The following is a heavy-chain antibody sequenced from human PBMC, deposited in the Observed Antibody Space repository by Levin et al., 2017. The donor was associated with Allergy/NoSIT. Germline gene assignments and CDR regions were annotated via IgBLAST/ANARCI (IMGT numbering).Heavy chain of an antibody. CDR2: IYYTGNT. V-gene: IGHV4-38-2*01. D-gene: IGHD6-19*01. Sequence: SETLSLTCAVSGFSISSGYYWGWIRQPPGKGLEWTGSIYYTGNTYYNPSLRSRVTISRDTSKNQLSLKLSSLTAEDPAIYYCARTVTSGWYIIWFCPWGQGTPVTVSS. J-gene: IGHJ5*02. CDR3: ARTVTSGWYIIWFCP. CDR1: GFSISSGYY.